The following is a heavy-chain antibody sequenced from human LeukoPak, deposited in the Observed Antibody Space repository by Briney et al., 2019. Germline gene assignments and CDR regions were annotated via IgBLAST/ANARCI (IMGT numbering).Heavy chain of an antibody. D-gene: IGHD4-11*01. CDR1: GDTFNSVA. CDR3: ARLSDPSKSPGPLDI. J-gene: IGHJ6*04. CDR2: IIPIFGTA. V-gene: IGHV1-69*01. Sequence: SVKVSCKASGDTFNSVALSWVRLAPGQGLEWMGGIIPIFGTANYAQRFLGRVTITSDESTSTAYTEINSLTSEDTAVYYCARLSDPSKSPGPLDIWGKGTTVTVSS.